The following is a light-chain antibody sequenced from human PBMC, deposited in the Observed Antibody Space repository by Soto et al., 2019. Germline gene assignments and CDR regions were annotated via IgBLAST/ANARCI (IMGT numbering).Light chain of an antibody. CDR3: QAWDSSTYVV. J-gene: IGLJ2*01. CDR1: KLGDKY. CDR2: QDS. V-gene: IGLV3-1*01. Sequence: SYELTQPPSVSMSPEQTASITCSGDKLGDKYACWYQQKPGQSPVLVIYQDSKRPSGIPERFSGSNSGNTATLTISGTQAMDEADYYCQAWDSSTYVVFGGGTKLTVL.